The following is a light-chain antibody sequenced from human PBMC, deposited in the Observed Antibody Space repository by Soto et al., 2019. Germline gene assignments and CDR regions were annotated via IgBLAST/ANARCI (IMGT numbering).Light chain of an antibody. V-gene: IGLV2-14*03. J-gene: IGLJ1*01. CDR1: TSDIGAYEH. CDR2: DVR. Sequence: QSALTQPSSMSGSPGQSITISCTGTTSDIGAYEHVSWYQQRPGRAPKVLIYDVRIRPSEVSNRFSGSTSGNAASLTISGLQAGDEADYFCCSSAPESTYVFGTGTKLTVL. CDR3: CSSAPESTYV.